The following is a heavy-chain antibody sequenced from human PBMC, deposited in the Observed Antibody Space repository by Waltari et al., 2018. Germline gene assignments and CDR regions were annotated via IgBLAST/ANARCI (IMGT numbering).Heavy chain of an antibody. J-gene: IGHJ4*02. CDR2: IIPIFGTA. D-gene: IGHD2-15*01. CDR1: GGTFSSYA. V-gene: IGHV1-69*13. CDR3: ARDRLLGYCSGGSCYSNYFDY. Sequence: QVQLVQSGAEVKKPGSSVKVSCKASGGTFSSYAISWVRQAPGQGLEWMGGIIPIFGTANHAQKFQGRVTITADESTSTAYMELSSLRSEDTAVYYCARDRLLGYCSGGSCYSNYFDYWGQGTLVTVSS.